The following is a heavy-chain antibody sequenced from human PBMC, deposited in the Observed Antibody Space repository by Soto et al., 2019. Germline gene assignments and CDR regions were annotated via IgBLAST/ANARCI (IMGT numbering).Heavy chain of an antibody. V-gene: IGHV3-21*01. CDR1: GFTFSSYS. Sequence: PGGSLRLSCAASGFTFSSYSMNWVRQAPGKGLEWVSSISSSSSYIYYADSVKGRFTISRDNAKNSLYLQMNSLRAEDTAVYYCARDISSEKPLDYWGQGTLVTVSS. D-gene: IGHD3-22*01. J-gene: IGHJ4*02. CDR2: ISSSSSYI. CDR3: ARDISSEKPLDY.